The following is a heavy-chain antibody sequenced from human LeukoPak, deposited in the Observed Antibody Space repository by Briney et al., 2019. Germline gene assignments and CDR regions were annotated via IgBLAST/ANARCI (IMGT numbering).Heavy chain of an antibody. J-gene: IGHJ3*02. V-gene: IGHV4-59*01. CDR2: IYYSGST. D-gene: IGHD2-15*01. CDR3: ARGYCSGGRCYDAFDI. CDR1: GGSISSYY. Sequence: PSETLSLTCTVSGGSISSYYWSWIRQPPGKGLEWIGYIYYSGSTNYNPSLKSRVTISVDTSKNQFSLKLSSVTAADTAVYYCARGYCSGGRCYDAFDIWGQGTMVTVSS.